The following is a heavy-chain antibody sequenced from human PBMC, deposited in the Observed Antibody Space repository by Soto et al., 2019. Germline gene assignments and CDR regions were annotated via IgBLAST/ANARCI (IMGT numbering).Heavy chain of an antibody. D-gene: IGHD3-9*01. CDR2: ISGSGGST. Sequence: GGSLRLSCAASGFTFSSYAMSWVRQAPGKGLEWVSAISGSGGSTYYADSVKGRFTISRDNSKNTLYLQMNSLRAEDTAVYYCEMYYDILTGLYDWGQGTLVTVSS. V-gene: IGHV3-23*01. CDR1: GFTFSSYA. J-gene: IGHJ4*02. CDR3: EMYYDILTGLYD.